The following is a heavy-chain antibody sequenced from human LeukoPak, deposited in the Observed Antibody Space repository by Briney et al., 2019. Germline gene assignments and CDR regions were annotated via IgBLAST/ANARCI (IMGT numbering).Heavy chain of an antibody. Sequence: SETLSLTCAVYGGSFSGYYWSWIRQPPGKGLEWIGEINHSGSTNYNPSLKSRVTISVDTSKNQFSLKLSSVTAADTAVYYCARASLNPYYYYYYGMDVWGQRTTVTVSS. V-gene: IGHV4-34*01. CDR1: GGSFSGYY. CDR3: ARASLNPYYYYYYGMDV. CDR2: INHSGST. J-gene: IGHJ6*02.